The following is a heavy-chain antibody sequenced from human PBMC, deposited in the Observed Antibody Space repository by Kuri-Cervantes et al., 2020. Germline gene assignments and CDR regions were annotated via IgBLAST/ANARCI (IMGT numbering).Heavy chain of an antibody. CDR2: INAGNGNT. V-gene: IGHV1-3*01. Sequence: ASVKVSCKTSGYTFTTYGIHWARQAPGQRLEWMGWINAGNGNTKYSQKSQGRVTITRDTSASTAYMGLSSLRSEDTAVYYCARGPRSYYDILTGHKDRWALGAFDYWGQGTLVTVSS. CDR1: GYTFTTYG. CDR3: ARGPRSYYDILTGHKDRWALGAFDY. D-gene: IGHD3-9*01. J-gene: IGHJ4*02.